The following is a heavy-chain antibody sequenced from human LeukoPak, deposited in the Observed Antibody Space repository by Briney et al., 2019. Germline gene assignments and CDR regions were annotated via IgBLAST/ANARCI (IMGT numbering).Heavy chain of an antibody. CDR1: GFTFSGYW. J-gene: IGHJ4*02. CDR3: ARDKIVGPTTLDY. Sequence: GGSLRLSCAASGFTFSGYWTSWVRPTPEKGLEWVANIKQDGYEKYYVDSVKGRFTISRDNAKNSLYLQMNSLRADDTAIYYCARDKIVGPTTLDYWGQGTLVTVSS. D-gene: IGHD1-26*01. CDR2: IKQDGYEK. V-gene: IGHV3-7*01.